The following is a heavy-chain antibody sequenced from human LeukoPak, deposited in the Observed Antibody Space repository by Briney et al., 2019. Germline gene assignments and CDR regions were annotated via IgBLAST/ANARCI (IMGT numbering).Heavy chain of an antibody. Sequence: GASVKVSCKTSGYNFASYTMHWLRQAPGQSPEWMGSINGDNGNTKYSEKFQGRVTFTRDTSASSAYMELSRLRSEDTVVYYCARSSSGTYHYWGQGTLVTVSS. CDR2: INGDNGNT. V-gene: IGHV1-3*01. D-gene: IGHD3-10*01. J-gene: IGHJ4*02. CDR1: GYNFASYT. CDR3: ARSSSGTYHY.